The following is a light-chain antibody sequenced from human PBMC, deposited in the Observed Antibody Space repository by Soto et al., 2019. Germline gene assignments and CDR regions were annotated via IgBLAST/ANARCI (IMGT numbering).Light chain of an antibody. V-gene: IGKV3-20*01. Sequence: EIVLTQSRGTLSLSPGERATLSCRASQSVSSSYLAWYQQKPGQAPRLLIYGASSRATGIPDRFSGSGSGTDFTLTISRLEPEDFAVYYCQQYGSPITFGQGTRLENK. CDR1: QSVSSSY. J-gene: IGKJ5*01. CDR3: QQYGSPIT. CDR2: GAS.